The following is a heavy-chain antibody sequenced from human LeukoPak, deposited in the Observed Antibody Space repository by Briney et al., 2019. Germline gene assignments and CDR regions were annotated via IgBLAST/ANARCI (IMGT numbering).Heavy chain of an antibody. V-gene: IGHV1-2*02. D-gene: IGHD7-27*01. CDR3: ARDQSTGGGF. Sequence: ASVKVSCKASGYTFTGYYIHWVRQAPGQGLEWMGWISSNGGATNYAQKFQGRVTMTRDTSISTAYMELTRLTSDDTAVYYCARDQSTGGGFWGQGTLVTVSS. CDR2: ISSNGGAT. CDR1: GYTFTGYY. J-gene: IGHJ4*02.